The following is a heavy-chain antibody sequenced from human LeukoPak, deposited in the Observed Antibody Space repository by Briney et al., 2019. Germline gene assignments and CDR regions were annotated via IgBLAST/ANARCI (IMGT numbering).Heavy chain of an antibody. CDR3: ARDSQSVTIFGVVTPLGY. Sequence: ASVKVSCKASGYTFTGYYMRWVRQAPGQGLEWMGWINPNSGGTNYAQKFQGRVTMTRDTSISTAYMELSRLRSDDTAVYYCARDSQSVTIFGVVTPLGYWGQGTLVTVSS. CDR2: INPNSGGT. V-gene: IGHV1-2*02. CDR1: GYTFTGYY. D-gene: IGHD3-3*01. J-gene: IGHJ4*02.